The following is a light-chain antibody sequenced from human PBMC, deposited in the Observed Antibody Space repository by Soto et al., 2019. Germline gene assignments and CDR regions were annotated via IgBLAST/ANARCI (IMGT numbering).Light chain of an antibody. J-gene: IGKJ1*01. CDR2: DAS. Sequence: EIVLTQSPGTLSLSPGERATLSCRASQSVRSMYLAWYQQKPGRAPRLLIYDASSRATDIPDRFSGSGSGTDFTLTISRLEPEDFAIYYCQHYGNSLWTFGQGTKVDIK. CDR1: QSVRSMY. CDR3: QHYGNSLWT. V-gene: IGKV3-20*01.